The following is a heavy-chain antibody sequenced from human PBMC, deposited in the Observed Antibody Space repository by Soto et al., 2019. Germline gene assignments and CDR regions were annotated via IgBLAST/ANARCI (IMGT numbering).Heavy chain of an antibody. Sequence: QVQLQESGPGLVKPSGTLSLTCAVSSGSISSSNWWSWVRQPPGKGLEWIGEIYHSGSTNYNPSLLSRVTISVDKSKSRFSLKLSSVTAADTAVYYCARGRGYGDHPPFDYWGQGTLVTVSS. V-gene: IGHV4-4*02. D-gene: IGHD4-17*01. CDR3: ARGRGYGDHPPFDY. J-gene: IGHJ4*02. CDR2: IYHSGST. CDR1: SGSISSSNW.